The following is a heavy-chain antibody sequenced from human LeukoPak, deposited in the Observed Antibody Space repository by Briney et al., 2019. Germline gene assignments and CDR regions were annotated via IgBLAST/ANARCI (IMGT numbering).Heavy chain of an antibody. D-gene: IGHD1-1*01. Sequence: GGSLRLSCAASGFTFSSYGMHWVRQAPGKGLEWVAVISYDGSNKYYADSVKGRFTISRDNSKNTLYLQMNSLRAEDTAVYYCAKSGTRLYYYGMDVWGQGTTVTVSS. J-gene: IGHJ6*02. CDR2: ISYDGSNK. CDR1: GFTFSSYG. CDR3: AKSGTRLYYYGMDV. V-gene: IGHV3-30*18.